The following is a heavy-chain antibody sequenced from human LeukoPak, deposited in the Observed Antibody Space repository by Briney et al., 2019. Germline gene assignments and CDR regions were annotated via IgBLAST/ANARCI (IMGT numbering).Heavy chain of an antibody. Sequence: PGGSLRLSCAASGFTFSSYAMSWVRQAPGKGLEWVSAISGSGGSTYYADSVKGRFTISRDNSKNTLYLQMNSLRAEDTAVYYCAKDSYDFWSGYSSPTPDAFDIWGQGTMVTVSS. D-gene: IGHD3-3*01. CDR2: ISGSGGST. CDR3: AKDSYDFWSGYSSPTPDAFDI. V-gene: IGHV3-23*01. J-gene: IGHJ3*02. CDR1: GFTFSSYA.